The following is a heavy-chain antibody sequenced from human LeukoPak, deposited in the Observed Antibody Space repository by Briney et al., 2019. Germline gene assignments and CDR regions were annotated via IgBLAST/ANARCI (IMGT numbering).Heavy chain of an antibody. J-gene: IGHJ4*02. CDR2: IKQDGSEK. Sequence: GVCLRLSCAASGFTFTSYWMNWVRQAPGMGLEWVANIKQDGSEKYYVDSVKGRFTISRDNAKNSLYLQMNSLRAEDTAVYYCARDPDRDGVDYWGQGTLVTVSS. D-gene: IGHD1-14*01. CDR3: ARDPDRDGVDY. V-gene: IGHV3-7*01. CDR1: GFTFTSYW.